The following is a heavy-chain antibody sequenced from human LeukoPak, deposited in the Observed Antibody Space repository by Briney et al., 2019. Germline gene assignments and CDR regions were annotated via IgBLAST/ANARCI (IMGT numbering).Heavy chain of an antibody. CDR3: ARDPNYYYMDV. CDR1: RFTFSSYW. V-gene: IGHV3-74*01. CDR2: INSDGSST. J-gene: IGHJ6*03. Sequence: GGSLRLSCAASRFTFSSYWMHWVRHAPGKGLVWVSHINSDGSSTSYADSVKGRFTISRDNAKNTLYLQMSSLRAEDTAVYYCARDPNYYYMDVWGKGTTVTASS.